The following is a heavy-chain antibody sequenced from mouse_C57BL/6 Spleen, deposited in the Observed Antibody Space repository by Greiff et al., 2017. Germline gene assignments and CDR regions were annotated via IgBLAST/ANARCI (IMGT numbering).Heavy chain of an antibody. J-gene: IGHJ2*01. V-gene: IGHV5-6*01. CDR3: ARPGNYEDYFDY. CDR2: ISSGGSYT. Sequence: EVKVVESGGDLVKPGGSLKLSCAASGFTFSSYGMSWVRQTPDKRLEWVATISSGGSYTYYPDSVKGRFTISRDNAKNTLYLQMSSLKSEDTAMYYCARPGNYEDYFDYWGQGTTLTVSS. D-gene: IGHD2-1*01. CDR1: GFTFSSYG.